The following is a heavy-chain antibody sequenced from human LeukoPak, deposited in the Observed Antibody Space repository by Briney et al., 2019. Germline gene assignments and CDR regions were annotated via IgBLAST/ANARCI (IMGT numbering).Heavy chain of an antibody. CDR2: IGHNASA. J-gene: IGHJ4*02. CDR3: ARPSGGTPFKRFDY. CDR1: GGSISSSSYY. Sequence: PSETLSLTCTVSGGSISSSSYYWGWIRQPPGKGLEWIGEIGHNASANYNPSLKGRVTISVDTSKNQFSLKLTSVTAADTAVYYCARPSGGTPFKRFDYWGQGTLVTVSS. D-gene: IGHD1-1*01. V-gene: IGHV4-39*07.